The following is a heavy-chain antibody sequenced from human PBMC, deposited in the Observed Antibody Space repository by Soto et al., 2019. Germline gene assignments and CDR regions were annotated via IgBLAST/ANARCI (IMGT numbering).Heavy chain of an antibody. Sequence: PSETLSLTCTVSGGSISSSGYYWGWIRQPPGKGLEWIGRMYDTGSTYYSPSLKSRVTLSVDTSKNQFSLNLSSVTAADTAVYYCATRGDYCGGACYRLWGQGTLVTVSS. D-gene: IGHD2-21*02. CDR2: MYDTGST. CDR1: GGSISSSGYY. V-gene: IGHV4-39*01. J-gene: IGHJ4*02. CDR3: ATRGDYCGGACYRL.